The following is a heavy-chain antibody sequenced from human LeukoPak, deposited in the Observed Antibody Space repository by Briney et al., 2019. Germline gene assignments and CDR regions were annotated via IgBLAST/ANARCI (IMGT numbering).Heavy chain of an antibody. CDR1: GFTFSSYS. CDR2: ISSSSSYI. CDR3: ARGVFNAFDI. Sequence: GGSLRLSCAASGFTFSSYSMNWVRQAPGKGLEWVSSISSSSSYIYYADSVKGRFTISRDNAKNSLYPQMNSLRAEDTAVYYCARGVFNAFDIWGQGTMVTVSS. J-gene: IGHJ3*02. V-gene: IGHV3-21*01. D-gene: IGHD3-10*02.